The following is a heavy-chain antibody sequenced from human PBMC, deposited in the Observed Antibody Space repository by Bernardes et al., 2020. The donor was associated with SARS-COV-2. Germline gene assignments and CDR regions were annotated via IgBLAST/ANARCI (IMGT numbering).Heavy chain of an antibody. D-gene: IGHD3-10*01. V-gene: IGHV5-51*01. CDR1: GYTFTNYG. J-gene: IGHJ6*02. Sequence: GESLKISCMASGYTFTNYGIVWVRQMPGKGLEWMGIIYPHDSDTKYSPSFQGQVTISANKSRSIAYLRWSSLRASDSATYFCAKIYGVRGGLSHVRRQYFHYAMDVWGQGTTVIVSS. CDR3: AKIYGVRGGLSHVRRQYFHYAMDV. CDR2: IYPHDSDT.